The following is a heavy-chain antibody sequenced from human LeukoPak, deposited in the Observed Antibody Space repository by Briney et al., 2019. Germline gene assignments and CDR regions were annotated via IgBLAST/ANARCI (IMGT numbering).Heavy chain of an antibody. D-gene: IGHD3-16*01. J-gene: IGHJ6*02. Sequence: GGSLRLSCAASGFTFSNAWMNWVRQAPGKGLEWVGRVKSKTDGGTTDYAAPVKGRFTISRDDSKNTLYLQTNSLKTEDTAVYYCTTDPDDWGYYGMDVWGQGTTVTVSS. CDR1: GFTFSNAW. V-gene: IGHV3-15*07. CDR2: VKSKTDGGTT. CDR3: TTDPDDWGYYGMDV.